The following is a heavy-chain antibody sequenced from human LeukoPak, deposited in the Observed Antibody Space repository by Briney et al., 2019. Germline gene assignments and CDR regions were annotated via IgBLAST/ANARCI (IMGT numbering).Heavy chain of an antibody. V-gene: IGHV4-59*08. D-gene: IGHD6-13*01. CDR2: IYNSGST. CDR3: ARHEAAAPSSLDY. CDR1: GGSISGSY. Sequence: PSETLSLTCTVSGGSISGSYWSWIRQPPGKGLEWIGYIYNSGSTNYNPSLKSRVAISVDTSKNQFSLKLSSVTAADTAVYYCARHEAAAPSSLDYWGQGTLVTVSS. J-gene: IGHJ4*02.